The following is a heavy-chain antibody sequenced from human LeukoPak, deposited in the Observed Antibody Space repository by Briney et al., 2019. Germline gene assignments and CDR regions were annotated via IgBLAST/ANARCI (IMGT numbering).Heavy chain of an antibody. D-gene: IGHD1-26*01. J-gene: IGHJ3*02. CDR1: GFTFSSYW. CDR2: IKQDGSEK. V-gene: IGHV3-7*01. CDR3: ARDSGSYADAFDI. Sequence: GGSLRLSCAASGFTFSSYWMSWVRQAPGKGLEWVANIKQDGSEKYYVDSVKGRFTISRDNAKNSLYLQMNSLRAEDTAVYYCARDSGSYADAFDIWGQGTMVTVSS.